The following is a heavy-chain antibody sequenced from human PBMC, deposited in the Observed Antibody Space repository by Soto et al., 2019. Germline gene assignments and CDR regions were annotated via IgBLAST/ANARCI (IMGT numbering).Heavy chain of an antibody. Sequence: EVQLVESGGGLVPPGGSLRLSCAASGFTFSNYIMNWVRQAPGKGLEWISFISSGSSTIYYADSVMGRFTISRDNAKNSLYLQMNSLRAEDTAVYYCARYGDYSWYFDLWGRGTLVTVSS. V-gene: IGHV3-48*01. CDR3: ARYGDYSWYFDL. CDR1: GFTFSNYI. D-gene: IGHD4-17*01. J-gene: IGHJ2*01. CDR2: ISSGSSTI.